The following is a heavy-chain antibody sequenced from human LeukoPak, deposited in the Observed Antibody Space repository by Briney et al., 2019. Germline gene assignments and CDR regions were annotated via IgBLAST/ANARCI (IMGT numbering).Heavy chain of an antibody. J-gene: IGHJ4*02. D-gene: IGHD3-22*01. CDR3: AKLADGDQVVITQKAIDY. Sequence: GGSLRLSCAASGFTFSSYGRHWVRQAPGRGLEWVAFIRYDGSNKYYADSVKGRFTISRDNSKNTLYLQMNSLRAEDTAVYYCAKLADGDQVVITQKAIDYWGQGTLVTVSS. V-gene: IGHV3-30*02. CDR1: GFTFSSYG. CDR2: IRYDGSNK.